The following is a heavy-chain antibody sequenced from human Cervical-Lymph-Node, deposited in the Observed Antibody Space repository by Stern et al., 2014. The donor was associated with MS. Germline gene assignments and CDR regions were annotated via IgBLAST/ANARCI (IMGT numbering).Heavy chain of an antibody. CDR2: VSTYTGNT. J-gene: IGHJ4*02. Sequence: VQLVESGAEVKKPGASVKVSCKASGYTFTNTGINWVRLAPGQGPEWMGWVSTYTGNTKYAQKLRGRVTMTTDTSTSTAYMELRSLRSDDTAVYYCARGDDKTSYDYWGQGTLVTVSS. D-gene: IGHD1-1*01. CDR1: GYTFTNTG. V-gene: IGHV1-18*01. CDR3: ARGDDKTSYDY.